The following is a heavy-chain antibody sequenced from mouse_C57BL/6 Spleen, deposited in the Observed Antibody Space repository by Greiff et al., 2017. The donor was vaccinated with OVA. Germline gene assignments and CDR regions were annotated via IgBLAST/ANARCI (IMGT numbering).Heavy chain of an antibody. Sequence: QVQLQQPGTELVKPGASVKLSCKASGYTFTSYWMHWVKQRPGQGLEWIGNINPSNGGTNYNEKFKSKATLTVDKSSSTAYMQLSSLTSEDSAVYDCASSDYGSSYDWYFDVWGTGTTVTVSS. J-gene: IGHJ1*03. CDR2: INPSNGGT. V-gene: IGHV1-53*01. CDR3: ASSDYGSSYDWYFDV. CDR1: GYTFTSYW. D-gene: IGHD1-1*01.